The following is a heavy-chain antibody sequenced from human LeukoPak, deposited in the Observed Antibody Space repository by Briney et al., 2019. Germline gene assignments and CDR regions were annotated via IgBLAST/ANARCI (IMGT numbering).Heavy chain of an antibody. J-gene: IGHJ4*02. CDR3: ARMDGSSTYYFDY. CDR1: GGSVSSYY. CDR2: IYYSGST. V-gene: IGHV4-59*02. Sequence: SETLSLTCTVSGGSVSSYYWSWIRQSPGKGLEWIGYIYYSGSTNYNPSLKSRVTISVDTSKNQFSLKLSSVTAADTAVYYCARMDGSSTYYFDYWGQGTLVTVSS. D-gene: IGHD6-6*01.